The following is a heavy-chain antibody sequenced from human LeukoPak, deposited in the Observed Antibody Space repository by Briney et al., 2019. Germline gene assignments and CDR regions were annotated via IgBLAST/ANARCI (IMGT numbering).Heavy chain of an antibody. V-gene: IGHV3-30*18. J-gene: IGHJ6*02. D-gene: IGHD3-10*01. CDR3: AKDHYGSGSYSPVPYYYYGMDV. Sequence: GRSLRLSCAASGFTVSSYGMHWVRQAPGKGLEWVAVLSYDGSNKYYADSVKGRFTISRDNSKNTLYLQMNSLRAEDTAVYYCAKDHYGSGSYSPVPYYYYGMDVWGQGTTVTVSS. CDR2: LSYDGSNK. CDR1: GFTVSSYG.